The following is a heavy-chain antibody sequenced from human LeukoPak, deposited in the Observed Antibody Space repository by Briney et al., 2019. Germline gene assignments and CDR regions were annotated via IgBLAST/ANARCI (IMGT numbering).Heavy chain of an antibody. V-gene: IGHV1-69*13. D-gene: IGHD1-1*01. CDR1: GYTFTGYY. Sequence: GASVKVSCKASGYTFTGYYMHWVRQAPGQGLEWMGGIIPIFGTANYAQKFQGRVTITADESTSTAYMELSSLRSEDTAVYYCARRGTTGTTSWFDPWGQGTLVTVSS. CDR2: IIPIFGTA. J-gene: IGHJ5*02. CDR3: ARRGTTGTTSWFDP.